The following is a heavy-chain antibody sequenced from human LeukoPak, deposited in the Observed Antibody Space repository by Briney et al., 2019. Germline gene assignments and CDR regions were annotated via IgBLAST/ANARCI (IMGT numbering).Heavy chain of an antibody. CDR2: IRQDGDTK. Sequence: QAGGSLRLSCAVSGFTFSNGWMSWVRQAPGKGLEWVANIRQDGDTKYYVDSVKGRFTISRDNAMNSLYLQMNSLRAEDTAIYYCARSLPYGTTWYGRSDFWGQGTLVTVSS. J-gene: IGHJ4*02. CDR3: ARSLPYGTTWYGRSDF. D-gene: IGHD6-13*01. CDR1: GFTFSNGW. V-gene: IGHV3-7*03.